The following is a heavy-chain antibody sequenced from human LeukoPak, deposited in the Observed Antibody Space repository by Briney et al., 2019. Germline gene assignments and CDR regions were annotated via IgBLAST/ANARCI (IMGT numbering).Heavy chain of an antibody. Sequence: GSLRLSCAASGFTFSSYSMNWVRQAPGKGLEWISYISSGSSTIYYADSVKGRFTISRDNAKNSLYLQMNSLRAEDTAVYYCAKDPAARPHNWFDPWGQGTLVTVSS. CDR3: AKDPAARPHNWFDP. CDR2: ISSGSSTI. J-gene: IGHJ5*02. V-gene: IGHV3-48*04. CDR1: GFTFSSYS. D-gene: IGHD6-6*01.